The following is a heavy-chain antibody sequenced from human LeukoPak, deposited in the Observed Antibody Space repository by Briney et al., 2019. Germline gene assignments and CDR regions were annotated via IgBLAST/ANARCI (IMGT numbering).Heavy chain of an antibody. Sequence: GGSLRLSCAASGFTFSSYAMSWVRQAPGKGLEWVSVISGSGGDTYYADSVKGWLTISRHNSKNTLYLQMNSLRAEDTAIYYCAKTGCTSTGCYENYWGQGTLVTVSS. D-gene: IGHD2-2*01. CDR2: ISGSGGDT. V-gene: IGHV3-23*01. CDR3: AKTGCTSTGCYENY. J-gene: IGHJ4*02. CDR1: GFTFSSYA.